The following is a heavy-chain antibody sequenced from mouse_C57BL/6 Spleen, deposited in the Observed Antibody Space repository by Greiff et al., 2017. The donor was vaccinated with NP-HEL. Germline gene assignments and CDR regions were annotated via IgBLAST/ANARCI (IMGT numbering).Heavy chain of an antibody. Sequence: VQLQQSGPELVKPGASVKMSCKASGYTFTDYNMHWVKQSHGKSLEWIGYINPNNGGTSYNQKFKGKATLTVNKSSSTAYMELRSLTSEDSAVYYCARRGELGHPFFDYWGQGTTLTVSS. CDR1: GYTFTDYN. CDR3: ARRGELGHPFFDY. J-gene: IGHJ2*01. V-gene: IGHV1-22*01. D-gene: IGHD4-1*01. CDR2: INPNNGGT.